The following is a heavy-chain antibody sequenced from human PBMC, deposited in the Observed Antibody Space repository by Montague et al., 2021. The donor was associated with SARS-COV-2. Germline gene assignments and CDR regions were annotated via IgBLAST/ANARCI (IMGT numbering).Heavy chain of an antibody. CDR3: ARGPVDDNCSGGSCYSRCYYGMDV. D-gene: IGHD2-15*01. V-gene: IGHV4-34*01. J-gene: IGHJ6*02. CDR2: INHSGST. Sequence: SETLSLTCAVYGGSFSGYYWSRIRQPPGKGLEWIGEINHSGSTNYNPSLKSRVTISVDTSKNQFSLKLSSVTAADTAVYYCARGPVDDNCSGGSCYSRCYYGMDVWGQGTTVTVSS. CDR1: GGSFSGYY.